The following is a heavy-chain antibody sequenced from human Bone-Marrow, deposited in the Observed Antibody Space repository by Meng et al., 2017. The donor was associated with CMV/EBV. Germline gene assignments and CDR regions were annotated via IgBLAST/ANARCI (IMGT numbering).Heavy chain of an antibody. Sequence: MHWVGKDTGTGLDVVAVISYDGRNNYYADSVKGRFTFSRHTSKNTLYLQMNSLRAEDTAVYYCARWIWDIVVVPAAVYSSSDGGMDVWGQGTTVTVSS. D-gene: IGHD2-2*01. V-gene: IGHV3-30-3*01. J-gene: IGHJ6*02. CDR3: ARWIWDIVVVPAAVYSSSDGGMDV. CDR2: ISYDGRNN.